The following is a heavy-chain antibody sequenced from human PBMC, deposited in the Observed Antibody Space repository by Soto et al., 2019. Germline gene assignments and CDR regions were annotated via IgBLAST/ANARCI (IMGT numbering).Heavy chain of an antibody. J-gene: IGHJ6*04. V-gene: IGHV3-30*18. Sequence: QVQLVESGGGVVQPGRSLRLSCAASGFTFSSYGMHWVRQAPAKGLEWGAVISYDGSNKYYADSVKARFTISSDNSKKTLYRLTNSLTVEDTGVYYCAKDFNRSGSSTYDYYGMDFWGKGTTVTVSS. CDR2: ISYDGSNK. CDR3: AKDFNRSGSSTYDYYGMDF. D-gene: IGHD6-6*01. CDR1: GFTFSSYG.